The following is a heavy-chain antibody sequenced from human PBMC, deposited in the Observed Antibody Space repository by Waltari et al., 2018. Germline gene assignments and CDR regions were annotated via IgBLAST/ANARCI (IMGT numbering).Heavy chain of an antibody. D-gene: IGHD6-19*01. V-gene: IGHV4-34*02. Sequence: QVQLQQWVAGLLKPSETLSLTCGVPEGSFIGSYWIWIRQAPGKGLEWIGEVDHSGTPNSNPSLKSRLTISISASRVQLSLKLSSVTAADSAVYYCARSPRIAVSPRYYYMDVWGKGTTVTVSS. CDR2: VDHSGTP. CDR1: EGSFIGSY. J-gene: IGHJ6*03. CDR3: ARSPRIAVSPRYYYMDV.